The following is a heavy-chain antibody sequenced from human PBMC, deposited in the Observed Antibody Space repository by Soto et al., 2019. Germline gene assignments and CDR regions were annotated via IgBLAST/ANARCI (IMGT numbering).Heavy chain of an antibody. CDR3: ARHPPIAGAASDY. CDR1: GGSIRSSSYY. V-gene: IGHV4-39*01. CDR2: IYYSGST. J-gene: IGHJ4*02. Sequence: QLQLQESGPGLVKPSETLSLTCTVSGGSIRSSSYYWGWIRQPPGKGLEWIGTIYYSGSTYYNPSLKSRVTISVDTSKHKFSLKLSSATAADTAGYYCARHPPIAGAASDYWGQGTLVTVSS. D-gene: IGHD1-26*01.